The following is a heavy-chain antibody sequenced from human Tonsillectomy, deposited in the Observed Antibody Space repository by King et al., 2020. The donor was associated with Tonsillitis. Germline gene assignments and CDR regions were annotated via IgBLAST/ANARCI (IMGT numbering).Heavy chain of an antibody. CDR1: GYTFTDYY. Sequence: VQLVESGAEVKKPGASVKVSCKASGYTFTDYYVHWVRQAPGQGLEWMGWINPNSGGKNYAQKFQDRVTMTGEMSISTAYMELTRLRSDDTAVYYCARGLLSQWLDPYYFDYWGQGTLVTVSS. CDR2: INPNSGGK. D-gene: IGHD5-12*01. CDR3: ARGLLSQWLDPYYFDY. J-gene: IGHJ4*02. V-gene: IGHV1-2*02.